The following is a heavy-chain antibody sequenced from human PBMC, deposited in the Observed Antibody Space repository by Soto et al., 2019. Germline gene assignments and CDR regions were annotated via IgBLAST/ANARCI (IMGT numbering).Heavy chain of an antibody. D-gene: IGHD6-13*01. Sequence: GGSLRLSCAASGFTFSSYGMHWVRQAPGKGLEWVAVISYDGSNKYYADSVKGRFTISRDNSKNTLYLQMNSLRAEDTAVYYCAKEVAQQQLGDDYWGQGTLVTV. CDR2: ISYDGSNK. CDR1: GFTFSSYG. CDR3: AKEVAQQQLGDDY. J-gene: IGHJ4*02. V-gene: IGHV3-30*18.